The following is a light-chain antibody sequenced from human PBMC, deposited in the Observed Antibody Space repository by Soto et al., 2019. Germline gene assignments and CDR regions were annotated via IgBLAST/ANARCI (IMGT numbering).Light chain of an antibody. J-gene: IGKJ4*01. CDR2: GAS. CDR3: QQYGSSPLT. V-gene: IGKV3-20*01. CDR1: QSVSSN. Sequence: IVMTHSPATLSVSPGEIATLSFRASQSVSSNLAWYQQKPGQSPRLLIYGASSRATGIPDRFSGSGSGTDFTLTISRLEPEDFAVYYCQQYGSSPLTFGGGTKVDIK.